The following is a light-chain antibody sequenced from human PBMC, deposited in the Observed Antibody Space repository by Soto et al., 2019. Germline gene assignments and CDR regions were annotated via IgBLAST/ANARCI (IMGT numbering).Light chain of an antibody. Sequence: EIVMTQSPATLSVSPGERATLTCRASQSINRDLAWYVQNPGQAPSRAVYGASTWATGVPPRFTGSGSGTEFNLTISGLQSEDFAVYYCQQYKSWPITFGQGTQLDIK. J-gene: IGKJ5*01. CDR3: QQYKSWPIT. CDR1: QSINRD. V-gene: IGKV3D-15*01. CDR2: GAS.